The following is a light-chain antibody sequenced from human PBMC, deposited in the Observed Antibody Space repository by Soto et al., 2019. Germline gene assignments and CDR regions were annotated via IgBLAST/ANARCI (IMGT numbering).Light chain of an antibody. CDR3: SSYTSGSTLYV. Sequence: QSALTQPASVSGSPGQSITISCTGTNSDVGSYNYVSWYQHHPGKAPRLMIYASSNRPSGVSHRFSGSRSGNTASLTISGLQAEDEADYYCSSYTSGSTLYVFGTGTKVTVL. CDR2: ASS. V-gene: IGLV2-14*01. J-gene: IGLJ1*01. CDR1: NSDVGSYNY.